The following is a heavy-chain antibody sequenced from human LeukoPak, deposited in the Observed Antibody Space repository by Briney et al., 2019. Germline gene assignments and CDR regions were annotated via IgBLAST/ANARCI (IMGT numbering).Heavy chain of an antibody. CDR1: GGSISSSSYY. CDR3: ARQEKRELAYYFDY. CDR2: IYYSGST. V-gene: IGHV4-39*01. D-gene: IGHD1-26*01. J-gene: IGHJ4*02. Sequence: PSETLSLTCTVSGGSISSSSYYWGWIRQPPGKGLEWIGSIYYSGSTYYNPSLKSRVTISVDTSKNQFSLKLSSVTAADTAVYYCARQEKRELAYYFDYWGQGTLVTVSS.